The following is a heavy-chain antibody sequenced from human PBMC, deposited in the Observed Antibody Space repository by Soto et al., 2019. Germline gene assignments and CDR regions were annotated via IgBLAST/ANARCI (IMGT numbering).Heavy chain of an antibody. V-gene: IGHV1-18*01. CDR3: ARDLRHYYDSSGSFDY. Sequence: ASVKVSCKASGYTFTSYGISWGRQAPGQGLEWMGWISAYNGNTNYAQKLQGRVTMTTDTSTSTAYMELRGLRSDDTAVYYCARDLRHYYDSSGSFDYWGQGTLVTVSS. D-gene: IGHD3-22*01. CDR2: ISAYNGNT. J-gene: IGHJ4*02. CDR1: GYTFTSYG.